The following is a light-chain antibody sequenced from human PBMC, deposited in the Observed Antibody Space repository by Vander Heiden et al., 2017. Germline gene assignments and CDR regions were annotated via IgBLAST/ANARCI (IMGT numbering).Light chain of an antibody. Sequence: DIQMTHSPSLLSASVGDRVTITCRASQSITSHLNWYQQKPGKAPKLLIYAASSLQSGVPSRFSGSGSGTDFTLTISSLQPEDIATYYCQQSYRTPPTFGGGTKVEIK. CDR3: QQSYRTPPT. V-gene: IGKV1-39*01. J-gene: IGKJ4*02. CDR2: AAS. CDR1: QSITSH.